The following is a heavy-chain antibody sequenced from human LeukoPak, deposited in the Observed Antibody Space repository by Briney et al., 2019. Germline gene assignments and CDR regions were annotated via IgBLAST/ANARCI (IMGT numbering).Heavy chain of an antibody. Sequence: SETLSLTCTVSGGSISIYYWSWIRQPPRKGLEWIGYIYNSGSTIYNPSLKSRVTISEDTSKNQFSLKLTSVTAADTAVYYCVRDRELTYWGQGTLVTVSS. CDR3: VRDRELTY. CDR1: GGSISIYY. J-gene: IGHJ4*02. CDR2: IYNSGST. D-gene: IGHD1-26*01. V-gene: IGHV4-59*01.